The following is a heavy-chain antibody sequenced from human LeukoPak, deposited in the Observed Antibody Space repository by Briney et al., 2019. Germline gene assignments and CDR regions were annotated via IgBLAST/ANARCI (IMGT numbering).Heavy chain of an antibody. J-gene: IGHJ4*02. CDR3: ARPTAQGSYGYGGFDY. CDR2: VYYSGST. Sequence: PSETLSLTCTVSGGSISSSSYYWGWIRQPPGKGLEWIGSVYYSGSTYYNPSPKGRVTMSVDTSKNQFSLKLSSVTAADTAVYYCARPTAQGSYGYGGFDYWGQGTLVTVSS. D-gene: IGHD5-18*01. CDR1: GGSISSSSYY. V-gene: IGHV4-39*01.